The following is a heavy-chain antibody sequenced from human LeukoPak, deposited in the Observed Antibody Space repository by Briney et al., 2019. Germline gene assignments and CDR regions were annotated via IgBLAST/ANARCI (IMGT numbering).Heavy chain of an antibody. CDR1: GGSFSGYY. Sequence: SETLSLTCAVYGGSFSGYYWSWIRQPPGKGLEWIGEINHSGSTNYNPSLKSRVTISVDTSKNQFSLKLSSVTAADTAVYYCATLTRRVVAATLPGWGQGTLVTVSS. V-gene: IGHV4-34*01. CDR3: ATLTRRVVAATLPG. CDR2: INHSGST. D-gene: IGHD2-15*01. J-gene: IGHJ4*02.